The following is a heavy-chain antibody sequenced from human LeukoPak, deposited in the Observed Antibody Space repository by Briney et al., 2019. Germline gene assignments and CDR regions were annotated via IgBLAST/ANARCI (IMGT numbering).Heavy chain of an antibody. J-gene: IGHJ4*02. CDR1: GFTFSSYA. CDR3: ARDRYSSGWYGGAFDY. V-gene: IGHV3-7*01. D-gene: IGHD6-19*01. CDR2: IKQDGSEK. Sequence: GGSLRLSCAASGFTFSSYAMSWVRQAPGKGLEWVANIKQDGSEKYYVDSVKGRFTISRDSAKNSLYLQMNSLRAEDTAVYYCARDRYSSGWYGGAFDYWGQGTLVTVSS.